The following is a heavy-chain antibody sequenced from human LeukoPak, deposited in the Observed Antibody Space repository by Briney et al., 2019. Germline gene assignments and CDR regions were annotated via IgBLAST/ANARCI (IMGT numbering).Heavy chain of an antibody. D-gene: IGHD6-13*01. CDR2: ISGSGAAT. Sequence: GGSLRLSCAASGFTFSRYAMSWVRQAPGKGLEWVSAISGSGAATYNAGSVKGRFTISRDNSKNTLYLQMNSLRAEDTAVYYCAKVNNIAAAGTFDYWGQGTLVTVSS. CDR1: GFTFSRYA. J-gene: IGHJ4*02. CDR3: AKVNNIAAAGTFDY. V-gene: IGHV3-23*01.